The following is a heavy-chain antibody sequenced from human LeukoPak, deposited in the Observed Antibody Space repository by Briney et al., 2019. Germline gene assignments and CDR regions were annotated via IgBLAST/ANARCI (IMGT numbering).Heavy chain of an antibody. J-gene: IGHJ4*02. D-gene: IGHD3-3*01. V-gene: IGHV4-61*02. CDR1: GASITSGNFY. Sequence: SGTLSLTCTVSGASITSGNFYWSWIRQPAGKGLEWIGRIYTSGSTNYNPSLKSRVTISVDTSKNQFSLKLSSVTAADTAVYYCARAVYNFWSGYPNFDYWGQGTLVTVSS. CDR3: ARAVYNFWSGYPNFDY. CDR2: IYTSGST.